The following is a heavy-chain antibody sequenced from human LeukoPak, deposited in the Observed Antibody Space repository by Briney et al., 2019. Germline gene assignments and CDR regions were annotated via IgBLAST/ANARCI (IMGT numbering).Heavy chain of an antibody. J-gene: IGHJ4*02. Sequence: GGSLRLSCAASGFTFSSYSMNWVRQAPGKGLEWVSYISSSSSTIYYADSVKGRFTISRDNAKNSLYLQMNSPRAEDTAVYYCARDFSYYGSGSYRREYYFDYWGQGTLVTVSS. D-gene: IGHD3-10*01. CDR3: ARDFSYYGSGSYRREYYFDY. V-gene: IGHV3-48*01. CDR2: ISSSSSTI. CDR1: GFTFSSYS.